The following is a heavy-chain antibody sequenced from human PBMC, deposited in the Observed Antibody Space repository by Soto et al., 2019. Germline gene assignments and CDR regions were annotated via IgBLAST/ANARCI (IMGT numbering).Heavy chain of an antibody. J-gene: IGHJ3*02. V-gene: IGHV4-59*01. Sequence: PSETLSLTCTVSGGSINTYYWSWIRQPPGKGLEWIGYISFSGSPTYNPSLKSRVTISIDTPQNQFSLSLSSVTAADAAIYYCARLIGPSLLDGLDSWGHGSLVPVSS. CDR3: ARLIGPSLLDGLDS. D-gene: IGHD2-21*01. CDR2: ISFSGSP. CDR1: GGSINTYY.